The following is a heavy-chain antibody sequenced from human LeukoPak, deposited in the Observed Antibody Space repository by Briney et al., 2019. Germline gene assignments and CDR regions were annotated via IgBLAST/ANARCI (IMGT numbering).Heavy chain of an antibody. V-gene: IGHV1-2*02. Sequence: ASVKVSCKASGYTFTSYGFSWVRQAPGQGLEWMGWINPNSGGTNYAQKFQGRVTMTRDTSISTAYMELSRLRSDDTAVYYCARSDSSGSYYYYYGMDVWGQGTTVTVSS. J-gene: IGHJ6*02. CDR2: INPNSGGT. D-gene: IGHD3-22*01. CDR1: GYTFTSYG. CDR3: ARSDSSGSYYYYYGMDV.